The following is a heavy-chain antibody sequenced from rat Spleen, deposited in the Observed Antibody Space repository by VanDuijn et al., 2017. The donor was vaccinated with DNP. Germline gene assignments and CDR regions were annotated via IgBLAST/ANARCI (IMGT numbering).Heavy chain of an antibody. J-gene: IGHJ4*01. D-gene: IGHD1-12*03. CDR2: INTDGGNT. V-gene: IGHV5-58*01. CDR1: GFTFSSYW. Sequence: EVQLVESGGGLVQPGRSMKLSCAASGFTFSSYWMYWIRQAPGKGLEWVASINTDGGNTYYPDSVKGRFTISRDNAENTVYLQMNSLRSEDTATYYCANYYDGYYHAMDAWGQGTSVTVSS. CDR3: ANYYDGYYHAMDA.